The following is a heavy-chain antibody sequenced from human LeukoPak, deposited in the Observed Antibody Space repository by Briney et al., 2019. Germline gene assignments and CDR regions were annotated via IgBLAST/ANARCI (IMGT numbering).Heavy chain of an antibody. CDR3: ARGRRSGSYYNWFDP. V-gene: IGHV1-18*01. D-gene: IGHD1-26*01. Sequence: ASVKVSCKASGYTFTSYGISWVRQAPGQGLEWMGWISAYNGNTNYAQKLQGRVTMTTDTSTSTAYMGLRSLRSDDTAVYYCARGRRSGSYYNWFDPWGQGTLVTVSS. J-gene: IGHJ5*02. CDR2: ISAYNGNT. CDR1: GYTFTSYG.